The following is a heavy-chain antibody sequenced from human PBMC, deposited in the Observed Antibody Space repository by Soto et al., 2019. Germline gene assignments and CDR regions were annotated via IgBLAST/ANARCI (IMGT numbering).Heavy chain of an antibody. D-gene: IGHD3-22*01. CDR3: ATTYYYDSSCYLSFRYGMDV. CDR1: GYTFTSYG. J-gene: IGHJ6*02. Sequence: GAAVKVSGKASGYTFTSYGISWVRQAPGQGLEWMGWISAYNGNTNYAQKLQGRVTMTTDTSTSTAYMELRSLRSDDTAVYYCATTYYYDSSCYLSFRYGMDVWGQGTTVIVSS. CDR2: ISAYNGNT. V-gene: IGHV1-18*04.